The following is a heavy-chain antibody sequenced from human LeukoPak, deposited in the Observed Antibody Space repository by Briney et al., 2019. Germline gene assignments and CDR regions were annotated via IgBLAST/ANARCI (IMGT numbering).Heavy chain of an antibody. CDR1: GFTFDDYA. J-gene: IGHJ6*02. CDR2: ISWNSGSI. CDR3: AKGIVGDHDYGMDV. D-gene: IGHD1-26*01. V-gene: IGHV3-9*01. Sequence: GGSLRLSCAASGFTFDDYAMHWVRQAPGKGLEWVSGISWNSGSIGYADSVKGRFTISRDNAKNSLYLQMNSLRVEDTALYYCAKGIVGDHDYGMDVWGQGTTVTVSS.